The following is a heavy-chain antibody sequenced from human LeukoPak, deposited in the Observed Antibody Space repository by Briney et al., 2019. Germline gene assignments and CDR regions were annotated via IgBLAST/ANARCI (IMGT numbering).Heavy chain of an antibody. CDR2: IYYSGST. CDR1: GGSISSYY. CDR3: ARHERWFDP. D-gene: IGHD6-25*01. V-gene: IGHV4-59*08. Sequence: SETLSLTCTVSGGSISSYYWSWIRQPPGKGPEWIGYIYYSGSTNYNPSLKSRVTISVDTSKNQFSLKLSSVTAADTAVYYCARHERWFDPWGQGTLVTVSS. J-gene: IGHJ5*02.